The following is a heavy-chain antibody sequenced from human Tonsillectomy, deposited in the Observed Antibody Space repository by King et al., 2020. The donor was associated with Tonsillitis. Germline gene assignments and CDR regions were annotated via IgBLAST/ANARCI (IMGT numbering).Heavy chain of an antibody. V-gene: IGHV4-59*01. CDR3: AGRNGAGLGGFDY. CDR2: IYYSGST. CDR1: GGSISSYY. Sequence: VQLQESGPGLVKPSETLSLTCTVSGGSISSYYWSWIRQPPGKGLEWIGYIYYSGSTNYNPSLKSRVTISVDTSKNQFSLKLSSVTAADTALYYCAGRNGAGLGGFDYWGQGTLVTVSS. D-gene: IGHD6-19*01. J-gene: IGHJ4*02.